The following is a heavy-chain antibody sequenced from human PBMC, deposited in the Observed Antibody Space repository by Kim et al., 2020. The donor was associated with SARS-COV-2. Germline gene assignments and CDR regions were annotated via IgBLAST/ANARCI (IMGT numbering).Heavy chain of an antibody. V-gene: IGHV1-2*06. CDR3: ARFLPIYCSNTSCYDY. D-gene: IGHD2-2*01. CDR1: GYTFTAYY. CDR2: INPNSGGT. Sequence: ASVKVSCKASGYTFTAYYMHWVRQAPGQGLEWMGRINPNSGGTNYAQKFQGRVTMTRDTSISTAYMELSRLRSDDTAVYYCARFLPIYCSNTSCYDYWGQGTLVTVSS. J-gene: IGHJ4*02.